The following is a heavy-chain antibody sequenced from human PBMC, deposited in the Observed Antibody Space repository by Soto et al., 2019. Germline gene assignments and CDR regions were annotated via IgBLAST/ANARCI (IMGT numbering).Heavy chain of an antibody. CDR2: INHSGST. CDR3: ARGQYSYGSSLDY. Sequence: QSQTLSLTCAVYGGSFSGYYWSWIRQPPGKGLEWIGEINHSGSTNYNPSLKSRVTISVDTSKNQFSLKLSSVTAADTAVYYCARGQYSYGSSLDYWGQGTLVTVSS. J-gene: IGHJ4*02. V-gene: IGHV4-34*01. D-gene: IGHD5-18*01. CDR1: GGSFSGYY.